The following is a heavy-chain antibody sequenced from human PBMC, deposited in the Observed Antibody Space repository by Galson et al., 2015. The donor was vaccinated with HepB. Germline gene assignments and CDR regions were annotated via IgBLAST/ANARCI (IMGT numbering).Heavy chain of an antibody. V-gene: IGHV3-30-3*01. J-gene: IGHJ3*02. CDR2: ISYDGSNK. CDR1: GFTFSSYA. CDR3: ASSELGLDTHGAFDI. Sequence: SLRLSCAASGFTFSSYAMHWVRQAPGKGLEWVAVISYDGSNKYYADSVKGRFTISRDNSKNTLYLQMNSLRAEDTAVYYCASSELGLDTHGAFDIWGQGTMVTVSS. D-gene: IGHD6-6*01.